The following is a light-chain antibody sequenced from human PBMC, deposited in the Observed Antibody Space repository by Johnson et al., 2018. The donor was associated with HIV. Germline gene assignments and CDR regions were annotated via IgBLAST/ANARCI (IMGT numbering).Light chain of an antibody. CDR1: TSNIGNNY. CDR3: GSWDSSLSAFV. Sequence: QSVLTQPPSVSAAPGQKVTISCSGSTSNIGNNYVSWYQQLPGTAPKLLIYDNNKRPSEIPDRFSGSKSGTSATLGITGLQTGDETDYYCGSWDSSLSAFVVGTGTKVTVL. J-gene: IGLJ1*01. V-gene: IGLV1-51*01. CDR2: DNN.